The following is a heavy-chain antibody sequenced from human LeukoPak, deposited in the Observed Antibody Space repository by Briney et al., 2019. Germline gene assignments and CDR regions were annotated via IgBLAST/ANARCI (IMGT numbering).Heavy chain of an antibody. Sequence: SETLSLTCTVSGGSISSYYWSWIRQPPGKGLEWIGYIYYSGSTNYNPSLKSRVTISVDTSKNQFSLKLSSVTAADTAVYYCARATLRDELDYWGQGTLVTVSS. V-gene: IGHV4-59*01. CDR1: GGSISSYY. J-gene: IGHJ4*02. CDR2: IYYSGST. CDR3: ARATLRDELDY.